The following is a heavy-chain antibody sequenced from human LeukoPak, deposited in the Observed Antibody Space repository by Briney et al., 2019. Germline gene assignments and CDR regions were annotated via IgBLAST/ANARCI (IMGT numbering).Heavy chain of an antibody. Sequence: NPSETLSLTCTVSGYSISSGYYWGWIRQSPGKGLEWIGSIYHGGSTYYNPSLRSRVIVSVDTSKNHFSLKLSSVTAADTAVYFCARRITGTTSDSFDYWGQGTLVTVSS. CDR2: IYHGGST. CDR1: GYSISSGYY. CDR3: ARRITGTTSDSFDY. J-gene: IGHJ4*02. D-gene: IGHD1-20*01. V-gene: IGHV4-38-2*02.